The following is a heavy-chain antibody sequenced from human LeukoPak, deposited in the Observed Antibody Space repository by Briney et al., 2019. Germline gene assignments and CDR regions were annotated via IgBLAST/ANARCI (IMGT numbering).Heavy chain of an antibody. Sequence: RASETLSLTCTVSGGSISSSSYYWGWIRQPPGKGLEWIGSIHYSGSTYYNPSLRSRVTISVDTSKNQFSLKLSSVTAADTAIYYCARGYCTNAVCSLGPTQAWGQGTLVTVSS. CDR3: ARGYCTNAVCSLGPTQA. J-gene: IGHJ4*02. CDR1: GGSISSSSYY. V-gene: IGHV4-39*07. CDR2: IHYSGST. D-gene: IGHD2-8*01.